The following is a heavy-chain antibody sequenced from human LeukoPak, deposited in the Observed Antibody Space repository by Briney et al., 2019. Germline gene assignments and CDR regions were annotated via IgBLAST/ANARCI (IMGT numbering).Heavy chain of an antibody. CDR3: ARHSGLRSPFDP. J-gene: IGHJ5*02. CDR1: GGSISTTNYY. D-gene: IGHD3-3*01. CDR2: IYSSGNT. Sequence: AETLSLTCTVSGGSISTTNYYWGWIRQPPGRDLEWIGSIYSSGNTYYNPSLESRVTISVDTSKNQLSLKLTSATAADTSVYYCARHSGLRSPFDPWGQGTLVTVSS. V-gene: IGHV4-39*01.